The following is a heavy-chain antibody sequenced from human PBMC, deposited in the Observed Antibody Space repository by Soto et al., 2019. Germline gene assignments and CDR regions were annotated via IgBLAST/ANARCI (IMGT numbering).Heavy chain of an antibody. CDR3: AKDFDSRGYYFSLAYYYGMDV. CDR2: INAGNGHT. D-gene: IGHD3-22*01. V-gene: IGHV1-3*01. CDR1: GYTFTSHA. Sequence: QVQLVQSGAEVKKPGASVKVSCKASGYTFTSHAMHWVRQAPGQGLEWMGWINAGNGHTKFSQKFQGRVTITRDTSASTAYMERRSLRSEDTAVYYCAKDFDSRGYYFSLAYYYGMDVWGQGTTVTVSS. J-gene: IGHJ6*02.